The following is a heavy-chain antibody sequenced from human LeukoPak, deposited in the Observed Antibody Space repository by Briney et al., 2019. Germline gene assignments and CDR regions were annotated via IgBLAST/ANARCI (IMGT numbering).Heavy chain of an antibody. CDR2: IYYSGST. Sequence: PSETLSLTRTVSGGSISSYYWSWIRQPPGKGLEWIGYIYYSGSTNYNPSLKSRVTISVDTSKNQFSLKLSSVTAADTAVYYCARGATLNHLDYWGQGTLVTVSS. D-gene: IGHD1-14*01. CDR1: GGSISSYY. V-gene: IGHV4-59*01. J-gene: IGHJ4*02. CDR3: ARGATLNHLDY.